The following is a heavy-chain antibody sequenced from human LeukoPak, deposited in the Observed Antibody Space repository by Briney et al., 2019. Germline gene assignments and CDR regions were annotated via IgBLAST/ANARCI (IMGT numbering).Heavy chain of an antibody. D-gene: IGHD3-22*01. V-gene: IGHV1-46*03. Sequence: ASVKVSCKASGYTFTSYYMHWVRQAPGQGLEWMGIINPSGGSTSYAQKFQGRVTMTRDTSTSRVYMELSSLRSEDTAVYYCARGPYLSYYYDSSGSPGAFDIWGQGTMVTVSS. J-gene: IGHJ3*02. CDR1: GYTFTSYY. CDR2: INPSGGST. CDR3: ARGPYLSYYYDSSGSPGAFDI.